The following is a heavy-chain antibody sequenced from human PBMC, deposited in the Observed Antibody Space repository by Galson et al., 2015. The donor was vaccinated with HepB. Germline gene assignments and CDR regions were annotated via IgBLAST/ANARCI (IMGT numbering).Heavy chain of an antibody. Sequence: SLRLSCAASGFTVSSNYMSWVRQAPGKGLEWVSVIYSGGSTYYADSVKGRFTISRDNSKNTLYLQMNSLRAEDTAVYYCARATGDWRAVTINWYFDLWGRGTLVTVSS. CDR2: IYSGGST. CDR3: ARATGDWRAVTINWYFDL. J-gene: IGHJ2*01. D-gene: IGHD4-17*01. CDR1: GFTVSSNY. V-gene: IGHV3-53*01.